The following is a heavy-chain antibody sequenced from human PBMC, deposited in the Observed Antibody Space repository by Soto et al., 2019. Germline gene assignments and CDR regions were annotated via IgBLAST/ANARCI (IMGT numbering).Heavy chain of an antibody. CDR1: GFTFSSYG. D-gene: IGHD3-22*01. J-gene: IGHJ6*02. Sequence: GGSLRLSCAASGFTFSSYGMHWVRQAPGKGLEWVAVIWYDGSNKYYADSVKGRFTISRDNSKNTLYLQMNSLRAEDTTVYYCARDGDYYDSSGPFYYGMDVWGQGTTVTVSS. CDR3: ARDGDYYDSSGPFYYGMDV. V-gene: IGHV3-33*01. CDR2: IWYDGSNK.